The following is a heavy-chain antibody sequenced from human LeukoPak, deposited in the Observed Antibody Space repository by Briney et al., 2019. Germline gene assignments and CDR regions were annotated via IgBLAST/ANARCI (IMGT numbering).Heavy chain of an antibody. Sequence: SETLSLTCTVSGGSISGWYWSWIRQPPGKGLEWIGYIYGSGYTNYNPSLKSRVTISVDTSKNQFSLKLSSVTAADTAVYYCARVSRPGFHFDYWGQGTLVTVSS. V-gene: IGHV4-59*12. CDR3: ARVSRPGFHFDY. J-gene: IGHJ4*02. CDR2: IYGSGYT. CDR1: GGSISGWY.